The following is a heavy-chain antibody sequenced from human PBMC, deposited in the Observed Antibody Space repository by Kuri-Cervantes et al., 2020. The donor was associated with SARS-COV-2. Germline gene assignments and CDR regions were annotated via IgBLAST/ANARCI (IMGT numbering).Heavy chain of an antibody. D-gene: IGHD6-19*01. CDR1: GGSISSYY. Sequence: ESLKISCTVSGGSISSYYWSWIRQPPGKGLEWIGYIYYSGSTNYNPSLKSRVTISVDTFKNQISLRLNSVTAADTAVYYCARGLDPGYGSGWSPYFYGIDVWARGTAVTVSS. J-gene: IGHJ6*02. CDR3: ARGLDPGYGSGWSPYFYGIDV. V-gene: IGHV4-59*12. CDR2: IYYSGST.